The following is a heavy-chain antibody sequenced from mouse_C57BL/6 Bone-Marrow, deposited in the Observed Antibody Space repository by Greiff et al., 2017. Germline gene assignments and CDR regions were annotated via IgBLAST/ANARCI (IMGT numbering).Heavy chain of an antibody. CDR2: IDPSDRYT. J-gene: IGHJ2*01. Sequence: QVQLQQPGAELVKPGASVKLSCKASGYTFTSYWMQWVKQRPGQGLEWIGEIDPSDRYTNYNQTFKGKATLTVDTSSSTAYMQLSSLTSEDSSVYYWAREEGGRYYWDRGTTLTVSS. CDR1: GYTFTSYW. V-gene: IGHV1-50*01. CDR3: AREEGGRYY.